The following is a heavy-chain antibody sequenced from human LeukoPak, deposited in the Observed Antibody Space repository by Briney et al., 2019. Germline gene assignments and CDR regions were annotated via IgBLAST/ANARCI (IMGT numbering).Heavy chain of an antibody. V-gene: IGHV3-23*01. CDR2: ISGSGGST. J-gene: IGHJ4*02. CDR1: GFTFSSYA. CDR3: AKATDYYDSSGYYHRPDY. D-gene: IGHD3-22*01. Sequence: GGSLRLSGAASGFTFSSYAMSWVRQAPGRGLEWVSAISGSGGSTYYADSVKGRFTISRDNSKNTLYLQMNSLRAEDTAVYYCAKATDYYDSSGYYHRPDYWGQGTLVTVSS.